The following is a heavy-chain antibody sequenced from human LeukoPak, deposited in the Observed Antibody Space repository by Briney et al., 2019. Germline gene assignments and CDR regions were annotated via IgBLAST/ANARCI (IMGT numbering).Heavy chain of an antibody. CDR2: IKEDGSEN. D-gene: IGHD4-17*01. J-gene: IGHJ3*02. V-gene: IGHV3-7*01. Sequence: GGSLRLSCAASAFTFRSYWMSWVRQAPGKGLEWVANIKEDGSENYYVDSVKGRFTISRDNAENSLYLQMNSLRVEDTALYYCARYGNNVDNAFDIWGQGTMVTASS. CDR3: ARYGNNVDNAFDI. CDR1: AFTFRSYW.